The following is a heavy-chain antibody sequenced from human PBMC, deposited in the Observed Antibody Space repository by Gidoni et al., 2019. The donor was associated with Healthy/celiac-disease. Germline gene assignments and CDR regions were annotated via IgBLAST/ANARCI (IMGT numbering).Heavy chain of an antibody. CDR1: GLPFRDYY. D-gene: IGHD5-18*01. J-gene: IGHJ4*02. Sequence: QVQLVESGGGLVKPGGSLRLSCASSGLPFRDYYMSWNRQAPGKGLEWVSYISSIGSTIYYADSVKGRFTISRDNAKNSLYLQMNSLRAEDTAVYYCARGSGYSYGTERYYFDYWGQGTLVTVSS. CDR3: ARGSGYSYGTERYYFDY. CDR2: ISSIGSTI. V-gene: IGHV3-11*01.